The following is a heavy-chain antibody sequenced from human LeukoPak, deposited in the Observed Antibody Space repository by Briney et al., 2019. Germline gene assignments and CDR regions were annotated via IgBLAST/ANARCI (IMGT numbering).Heavy chain of an antibody. CDR3: AKEKTVAGWYFDL. D-gene: IGHD6-19*01. V-gene: IGHV3-7*01. CDR1: GFPFDVYW. Sequence: GGSLRLSCVASGFPFDVYWMSWVRQGPGKGLEWVANIKSDGSEEYYADSVKGRLTVSRDNAKNSLFLQINRLRVEDTAVYYCAKEKTVAGWYFDLWGRGTLVTVSS. J-gene: IGHJ2*01. CDR2: IKSDGSEE.